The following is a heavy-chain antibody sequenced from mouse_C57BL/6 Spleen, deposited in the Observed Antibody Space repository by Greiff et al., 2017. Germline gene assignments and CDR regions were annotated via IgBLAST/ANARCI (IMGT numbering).Heavy chain of an antibody. CDR2: IYPGSGNT. V-gene: IGHV1-76*01. CDR1: GYTFTDYY. Sequence: QVHVKQSGAELVRPGASVKLSCKASGYTFTDYYINWVKQRPGQGLEWIARIYPGSGNTYYNEKFKGKATLTAEKSSSTAYMQLSSLTSEDSAVYFCARGGKEFAYWGQGTLVTVSA. J-gene: IGHJ3*01. CDR3: ARGGKEFAY.